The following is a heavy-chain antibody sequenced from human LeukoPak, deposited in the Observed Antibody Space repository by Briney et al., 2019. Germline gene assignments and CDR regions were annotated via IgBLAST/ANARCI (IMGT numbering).Heavy chain of an antibody. CDR2: IYYSGST. D-gene: IGHD3-16*01. CDR3: ARTYDYREGDFDY. CDR1: GGSISSYY. J-gene: IGHJ4*02. V-gene: IGHV4-59*01. Sequence: PSETLSLTCTVSGGSISSYYWSWIRQPPGKGLEWIGYIYYSGSTNYNPSLKSRVTISVDTSKNQFSLKLSSVTAADTAVYYCARTYDYREGDFDYWGQGTLVTVSS.